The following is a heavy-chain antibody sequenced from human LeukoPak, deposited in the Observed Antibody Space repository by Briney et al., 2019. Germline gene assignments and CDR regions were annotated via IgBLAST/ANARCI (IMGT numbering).Heavy chain of an antibody. CDR1: GGPISSGGYY. CDR2: IYYSGST. V-gene: IGHV4-31*03. J-gene: IGHJ4*02. CDR3: ARARIVATFRFDS. Sequence: SETLSLTCTVSGGPISSGGYYWNWIRQHPGKGLEWIGYIYYSGSTYYNPSLKSRVTISVDTSKNQFSLKLNSVTAADTAVYYCARARIVATFRFDSWGQGTLVTVSS. D-gene: IGHD5-12*01.